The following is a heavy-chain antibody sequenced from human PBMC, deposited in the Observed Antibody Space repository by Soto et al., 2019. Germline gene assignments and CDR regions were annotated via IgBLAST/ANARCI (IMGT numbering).Heavy chain of an antibody. J-gene: IGHJ3*02. CDR3: AGGDAHNAFDI. CDR1: GGSFSGYY. V-gene: IGHV4-34*01. Sequence: SETLSLTCAVYGGSFSGYYWSWIRQPPGKGLEWIGEINHSGSTNYNPSLKSRVTISVDTSKNQFSLKLSSVTAADTAVYYCAGGDAHNAFDIWGQGTMVTVSS. CDR2: INHSGST.